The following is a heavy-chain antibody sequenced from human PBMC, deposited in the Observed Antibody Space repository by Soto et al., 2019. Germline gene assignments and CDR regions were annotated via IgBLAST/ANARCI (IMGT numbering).Heavy chain of an antibody. J-gene: IGHJ4*02. CDR2: ISSSDSII. Sequence: GGSLRLSCAASGFTFSDYYMSWIRQAPGKGLEWVSYISSSDSIIYYADSVKGRFTISRDNAKNSPYLQMNSLRAEDTAVYYCARDLGYYDSSGYFDYWGQGTLVTVSS. CDR3: ARDLGYYDSSGYFDY. CDR1: GFTFSDYY. D-gene: IGHD3-22*01. V-gene: IGHV3-11*01.